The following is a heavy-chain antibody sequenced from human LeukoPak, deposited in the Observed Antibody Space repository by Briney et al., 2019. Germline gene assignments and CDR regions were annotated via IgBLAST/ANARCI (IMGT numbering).Heavy chain of an antibody. CDR1: GYTFTSYA. CDR3: ARYTTVVNARCFDY. J-gene: IGHJ4*02. Sequence: ASVKVSCKASGYTFTSYAMNWVRQAPGQGLEWMGWINTNTGNPTYAQGFTGRFVLSLDTSVSTAYLQISSLKAEDTAVYYCARYTTVVNARCFDYWGQGTLVTVSS. CDR2: INTNTGNP. V-gene: IGHV7-4-1*02. D-gene: IGHD4-23*01.